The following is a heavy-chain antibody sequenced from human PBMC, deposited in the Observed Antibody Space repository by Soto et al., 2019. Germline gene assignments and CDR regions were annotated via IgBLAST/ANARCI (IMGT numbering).Heavy chain of an antibody. CDR3: AKVVGVITTLYWSAP. Sequence: GGSLRLSCAASGFTFSSYAMSWVRQAPGKGLEWVSAISGSGGSTYYADSVKGRFTISRDNSKNTLYLQMNSLRAEDTAVYYIAKVVGVITTLYWSAPWGQGTLVPVSS. CDR1: GFTFSSYA. J-gene: IGHJ5*02. CDR2: ISGSGGST. D-gene: IGHD3-22*01. V-gene: IGHV3-23*01.